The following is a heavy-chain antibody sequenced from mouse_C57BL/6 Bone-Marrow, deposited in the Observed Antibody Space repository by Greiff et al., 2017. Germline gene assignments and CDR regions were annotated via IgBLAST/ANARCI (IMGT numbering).Heavy chain of an antibody. D-gene: IGHD2-3*01. Sequence: QVQLQQPGAELVRPGSSVKLSCKASGYTFTSYWMDWVKQRPGQGLEWIGNIYPSDSETHYNQKFKDKATLTVDKSSSTAYMQLSSLTSEDSAVYYCARGYYGYYGFFYYAMDYWGQGTSVTVSS. V-gene: IGHV1-61*01. CDR1: GYTFTSYW. J-gene: IGHJ4*01. CDR2: IYPSDSET. CDR3: ARGYYGYYGFFYYAMDY.